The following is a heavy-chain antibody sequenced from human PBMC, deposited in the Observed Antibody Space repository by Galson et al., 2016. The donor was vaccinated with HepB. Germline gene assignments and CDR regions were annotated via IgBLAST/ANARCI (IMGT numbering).Heavy chain of an antibody. CDR3: AKDRSPYYDIVTGYFPDNDAFDI. D-gene: IGHD3-9*01. Sequence: SLRLSCAASGFTFSSYAMSWVRQAPGKGREWVSTSSGGGGITDYEDSVKGRFTISRDNSKNTLYLQMNSLRAEDTAVYYCAKDRSPYYDIVTGYFPDNDAFDIWGQGTMVTVSS. CDR2: SSGGGGIT. CDR1: GFTFSSYA. V-gene: IGHV3-23*01. J-gene: IGHJ3*02.